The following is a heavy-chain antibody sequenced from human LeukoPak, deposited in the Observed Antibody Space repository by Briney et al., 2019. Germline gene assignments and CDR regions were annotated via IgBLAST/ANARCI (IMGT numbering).Heavy chain of an antibody. CDR3: ARIWRYSYPPYIDY. J-gene: IGHJ4*02. Sequence: SGGSVRLSCAVSGYTFSIYWMSCVREAPGRGRVWVANIKQEGSEKYYVDSVKGRFTICRDNAKNSLYLQMNSLRAEVTAVYYCARIWRYSYPPYIDYRGQGTLVTVSS. CDR1: GYTFSIYW. V-gene: IGHV3-7*01. D-gene: IGHD3-22*01. CDR2: IKQEGSEK.